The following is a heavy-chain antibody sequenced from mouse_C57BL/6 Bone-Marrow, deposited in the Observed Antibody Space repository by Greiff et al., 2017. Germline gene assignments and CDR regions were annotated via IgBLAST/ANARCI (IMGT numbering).Heavy chain of an antibody. CDR1: GYSITSGYD. CDR2: ISYSGST. Sequence: EVQLQESGPGMVKPSQSLSLTCTVTGYSITSGYDWPWIRHFPGNKLEWMVYISYSGSTNYNPSLKSRIAITHDTSKNHFFLKLNSVTTEYTATYYCARFGNHGGFAYWGQGTLVTVSA. CDR3: ARFGNHGGFAY. D-gene: IGHD2-1*01. V-gene: IGHV3-1*01. J-gene: IGHJ3*01.